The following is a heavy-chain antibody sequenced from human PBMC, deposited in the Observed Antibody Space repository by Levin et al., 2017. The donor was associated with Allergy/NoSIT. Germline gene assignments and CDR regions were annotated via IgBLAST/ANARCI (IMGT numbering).Heavy chain of an antibody. J-gene: IGHJ6*02. D-gene: IGHD6-19*01. CDR3: AKVTGLWGSGWGELDGMDV. V-gene: IGHV3-30*18. CDR2: ISYDGSNK. Sequence: GGSLRLSCAASGFTFSSYGMHWVRQAPGKGLEWVAVISYDGSNKYYADSVKGRFTISRDNSKNTLYLQMNSLRAEDTAVYYCAKVTGLWGSGWGELDGMDVWGQGTTVTVSS. CDR1: GFTFSSYG.